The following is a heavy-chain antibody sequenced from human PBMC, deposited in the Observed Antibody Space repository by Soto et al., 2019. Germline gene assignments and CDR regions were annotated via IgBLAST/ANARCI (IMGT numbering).Heavy chain of an antibody. V-gene: IGHV3-30*18. D-gene: IGHD1-26*01. CDR3: AKDGSHTFDY. CDR1: GFTFSHYA. CDR2: MSYDGSNE. Sequence: QVQLVESGGGVVQPGRSLRLSCAASGFTFSHYAMHWVRQAPGKGLEWVALMSYDGSNEYYADSVKGRFTISRDNSKNTLYLQMISLRAEDTAVYYCAKDGSHTFDYWGQGTLVTVSS. J-gene: IGHJ4*02.